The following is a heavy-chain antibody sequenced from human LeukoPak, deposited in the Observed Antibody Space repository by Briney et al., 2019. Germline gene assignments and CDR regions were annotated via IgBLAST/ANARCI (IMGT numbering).Heavy chain of an antibody. V-gene: IGHV1-18*01. CDR2: ISAYNGNT. Sequence: GASVTVSYTASGYRFTSAGISSGRQAPGQGLEWMGWISAYNGNTNYAQKLQGRVTMTTDTSTSTAYMELRSLRSDDTAVYYCARGGDGDILTGLVFDYWGQGTLVTVSS. CDR1: GYRFTSAG. D-gene: IGHD3-9*01. J-gene: IGHJ4*02. CDR3: ARGGDGDILTGLVFDY.